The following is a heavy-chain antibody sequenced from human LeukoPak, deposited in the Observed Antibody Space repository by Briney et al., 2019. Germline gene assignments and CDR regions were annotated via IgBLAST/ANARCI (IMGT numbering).Heavy chain of an antibody. J-gene: IGHJ3*02. CDR2: IWYDGSNK. CDR1: GFTSSSYG. Sequence: GGSLRLSCAASGFTSSSYGMHWVRQAPGKGLEWVAVIWYDGSNKYYADSVKGRFTISRDNSKNTLYLQMNSLRAEDTAVYYCAREEGSGSVAFDIWGQGTMVTVSS. D-gene: IGHD3-10*01. V-gene: IGHV3-33*08. CDR3: AREEGSGSVAFDI.